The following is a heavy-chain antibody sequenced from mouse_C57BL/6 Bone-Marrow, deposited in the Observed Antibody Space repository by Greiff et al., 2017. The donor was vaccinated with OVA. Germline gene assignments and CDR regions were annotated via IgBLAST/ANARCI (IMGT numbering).Heavy chain of an antibody. CDR2: INPNNGGT. D-gene: IGHD1-1*01. Sequence: VQLQQSGPELVKPGASVKISCKASGYTFTDYYMNWVKQSHGKSLEWIGDINPNNGGTSYNQKFKGKATLTVDKSSSTAYMELRSLTSEDSAVYYCARDYYGSSGDFDVWGTGTTVTVSS. CDR3: ARDYYGSSGDFDV. J-gene: IGHJ1*03. CDR1: GYTFTDYY. V-gene: IGHV1-26*01.